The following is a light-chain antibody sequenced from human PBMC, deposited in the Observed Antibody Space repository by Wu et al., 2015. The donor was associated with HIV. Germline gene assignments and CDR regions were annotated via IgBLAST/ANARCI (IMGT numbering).Light chain of an antibody. V-gene: IGKV3-15*01. CDR2: GAS. CDR3: QHYNNWQT. J-gene: IGKJ1*01. Sequence: EILMTQSPATLSVSPGERATLSCRASQSVSSNLAWYQHRPGQAPRLLIYGASSRATDIPARFSGSGSGTEFTLNISSIQSEDFAVYYCQHYNNWQTFGQGTKVEIK. CDR1: QSVSSN.